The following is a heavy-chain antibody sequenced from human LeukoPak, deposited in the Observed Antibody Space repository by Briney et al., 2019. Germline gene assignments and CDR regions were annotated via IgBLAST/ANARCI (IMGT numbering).Heavy chain of an antibody. CDR3: ANLYGDASNGMDV. CDR1: GFTFSSYA. CDR2: ISASGGTT. V-gene: IGHV3-23*01. Sequence: GGSLRLSCAASGFTFSSYAMTWVRQAPGKGLEWVSAISASGGTTYYADSVKGRFTISRDNSKNTLFLQMNSLRAEDTAVYFCANLYGDASNGMDVWGQGTTVTVSS. J-gene: IGHJ6*02. D-gene: IGHD4-17*01.